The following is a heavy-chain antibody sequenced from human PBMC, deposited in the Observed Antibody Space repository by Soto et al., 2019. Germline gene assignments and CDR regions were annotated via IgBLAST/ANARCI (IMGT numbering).Heavy chain of an antibody. CDR2: IRYDGSDK. J-gene: IGHJ4*02. CDR1: GFLFSNFG. Sequence: QVHLVGSGGGVVQPGGSLRLACGASGFLFSNFGMHWVRQAPGKGLEWVAFIRYDGSDKYYVDSVKGRFTISRDNSKNTLSLQMSSLRVEDTAVYYCARDILSSGYKHFDCWGQGTLVTVSS. CDR3: ARDILSSGYKHFDC. V-gene: IGHV3-30*02. D-gene: IGHD6-19*01.